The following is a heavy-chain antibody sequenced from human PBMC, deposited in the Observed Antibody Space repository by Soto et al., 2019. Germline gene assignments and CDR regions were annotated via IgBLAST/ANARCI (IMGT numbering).Heavy chain of an antibody. CDR2: ISSSGSTI. V-gene: IGHV3-11*01. CDR3: ARNGRVCSGGSCYPDAFDI. J-gene: IGHJ3*02. CDR1: GCTFSDYY. D-gene: IGHD2-15*01. Sequence: GSLRLAGAASGCTFSDYYMSWIRQAPGKGLEWVSHISSSGSTIYYADSVKGRFTISRDNAKNSLYLQMNSLRAEDTAVYYCARNGRVCSGGSCYPDAFDIWGQGTMVTVSS.